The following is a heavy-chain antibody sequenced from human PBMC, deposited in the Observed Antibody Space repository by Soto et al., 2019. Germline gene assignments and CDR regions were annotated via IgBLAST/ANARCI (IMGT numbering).Heavy chain of an antibody. V-gene: IGHV3-66*01. Sequence: VQLVESGGGLVKPGGSLRLSCAASGFTFSSNYMNWVRQAPGKGLEWVSVIYSGGNTDYADSVKGRFTISRDNSKNTMYIQMNSLRAEDTAVYYCARGNAFYDYWGQGTLVTVSS. CDR3: ARGNAFYDY. D-gene: IGHD2-2*01. CDR2: IYSGGNT. CDR1: GFTFSSNY. J-gene: IGHJ4*02.